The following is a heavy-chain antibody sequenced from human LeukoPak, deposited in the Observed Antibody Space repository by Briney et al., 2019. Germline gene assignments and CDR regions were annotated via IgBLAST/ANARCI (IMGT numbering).Heavy chain of an antibody. CDR3: ARDKCSSTSCYVDY. Sequence: GGSLRLSCAASGLTFSSYGMHWVRQAPGKGLEWVAVIWYDGSNKYYADSVKGRFTISRDNSKNTLYLQMNSLRAEDTAVYYCARDKCSSTSCYVDYWGQGTLVTVSS. CDR1: GLTFSSYG. CDR2: IWYDGSNK. V-gene: IGHV3-33*01. J-gene: IGHJ4*02. D-gene: IGHD2-2*01.